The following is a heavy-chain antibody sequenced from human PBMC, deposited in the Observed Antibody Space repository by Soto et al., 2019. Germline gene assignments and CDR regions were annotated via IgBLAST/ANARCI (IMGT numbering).Heavy chain of an antibody. CDR2: IRNNAGGGTA. V-gene: IGHV3-15*05. CDR1: GFPFIDAW. Sequence: PGGSLRLSCAASGFPFIDAWMTWVRQAPGKGLQWIGRIRNNAGGGTADLAAPVRGRFSISRDDSKDTLYLHMNSLEIHDTAVYFCSTALRRDSALGAYWGQGTLVTVST. J-gene: IGHJ4*02. CDR3: STALRRDSALGAY. D-gene: IGHD3-16*01.